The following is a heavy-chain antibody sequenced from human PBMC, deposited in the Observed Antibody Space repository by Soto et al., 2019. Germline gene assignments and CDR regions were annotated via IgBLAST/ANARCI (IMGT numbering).Heavy chain of an antibody. Sequence: QVQLQESGPGLVKPSETLSLTCTVSGGSITSYYWSWIRQPPGKGLEWLGYIYYSGSTNYNPSLKSRVTTSVDTSKNQVSLKLSSVTAADTAVYYCARRWGRTFDYWGQGTLVTVSS. CDR3: ARRWGRTFDY. D-gene: IGHD7-27*01. J-gene: IGHJ4*02. CDR2: IYYSGST. CDR1: GGSITSYY. V-gene: IGHV4-59*08.